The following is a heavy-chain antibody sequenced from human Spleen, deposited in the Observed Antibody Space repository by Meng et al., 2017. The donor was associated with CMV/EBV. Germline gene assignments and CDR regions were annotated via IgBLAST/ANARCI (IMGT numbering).Heavy chain of an antibody. J-gene: IGHJ4*02. Sequence: GESLKISCAASGFTVSSNYMSWVRQAPGKGLEWVSSISATSSYIYYADSVKGRFTTSRDSGKNSLYLQMNSLRGEDTAVYYCARFPYSGYYDSSGEEYWGRGTLVTVSS. D-gene: IGHD3-22*01. CDR2: ISATSSYI. CDR1: GFTVSSNY. V-gene: IGHV3-21*01. CDR3: ARFPYSGYYDSSGEEY.